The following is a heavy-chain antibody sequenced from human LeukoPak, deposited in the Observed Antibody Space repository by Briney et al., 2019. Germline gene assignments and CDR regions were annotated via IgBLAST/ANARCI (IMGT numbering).Heavy chain of an antibody. CDR3: ARDLYYYYMDV. J-gene: IGHJ6*03. Sequence: SETLSLTCTVSGGSISSSSYYWGWIRQPPGKGLEWIGSIYYSGSTYYNPSLRSRVTISVDTSKNQFSLKLSSVTAADTGVYYCARDLYYYYMDVWGKGTTVTVSS. CDR2: IYYSGST. CDR1: GGSISSSSYY. V-gene: IGHV4-39*07.